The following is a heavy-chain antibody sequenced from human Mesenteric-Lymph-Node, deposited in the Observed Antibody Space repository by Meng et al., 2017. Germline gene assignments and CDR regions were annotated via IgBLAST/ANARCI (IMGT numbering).Heavy chain of an antibody. J-gene: IGHJ5*02. D-gene: IGHD2/OR15-2a*01. CDR2: ISPTGGSS. Sequence: QGPLLQSGGGFVKTGGSLGFSSVASGFTFSNYFMTWFRQAPGKGLEWVSSISPTGGSSYYDDSLKGRFSISRDNAKNSLYLQMNSLRVEDTAVYYCARDHGFLNWFDPWGQGTLVTVSS. CDR3: ARDHGFLNWFDP. CDR1: GFTFSNYF. V-gene: IGHV3-11*04.